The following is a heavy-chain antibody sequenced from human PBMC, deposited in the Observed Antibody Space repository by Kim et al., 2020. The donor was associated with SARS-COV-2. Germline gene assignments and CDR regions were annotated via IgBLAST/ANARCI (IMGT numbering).Heavy chain of an antibody. D-gene: IGHD1-20*01. CDR1: GGSISSSSYY. V-gene: IGHV4-39*01. CDR3: ARHGMDLPFDY. Sequence: SETLSLTCTVSGGSISSSSYYWGWIRQPPGKGLEWIGSIYYSGSTYYNPSLKSRVTISVDTSKNQFSLKLSSVTAADTAVYYCARHGMDLPFDYWGQGTLVTVSS. J-gene: IGHJ4*02. CDR2: IYYSGST.